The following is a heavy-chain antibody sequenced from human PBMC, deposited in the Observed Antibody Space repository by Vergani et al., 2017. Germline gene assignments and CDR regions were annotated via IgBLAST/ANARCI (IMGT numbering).Heavy chain of an antibody. CDR2: ISYDGTQK. D-gene: IGHD2-15*01. CDR3: ATKSCSATGCQIGYFRE. J-gene: IGHJ1*01. CDR1: GFTSSYYG. V-gene: IGHV3-30*03. Sequence: QVHLVESGGGVVQPGRSLRLSCVVSGFTSSYYGMHWVRQAPGKGLEWVAVISYDGTQKYYADSVKGRFTISRDNSKSTLYLQMNSLRTEDTAVYYCATKSCSATGCQIGYFREWSKGTLVTVSS.